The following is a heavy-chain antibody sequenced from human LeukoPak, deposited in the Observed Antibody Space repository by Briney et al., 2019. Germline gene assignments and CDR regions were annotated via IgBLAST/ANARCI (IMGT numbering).Heavy chain of an antibody. V-gene: IGHV4-39*07. CDR1: GGSISSSSYY. Sequence: SETLSLTCTVSGGSISSSSYYWGWIRQPPGKGLEWIGSIYYSGSTYYNPSLKSRVTISVDTSKNQFSLKLSSVTAADTAVYYCARGDVRHQYNWFDPWGQGTLVTVSS. J-gene: IGHJ5*02. CDR3: ARGDVRHQYNWFDP. CDR2: IYYSGST. D-gene: IGHD1-1*01.